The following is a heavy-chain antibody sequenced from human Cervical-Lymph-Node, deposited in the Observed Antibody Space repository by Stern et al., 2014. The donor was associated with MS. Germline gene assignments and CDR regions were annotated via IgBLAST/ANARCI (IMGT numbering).Heavy chain of an antibody. Sequence: EVRLVGSGGGLIQPGGSLRLSCAASEFTVSGIYLNWVRQAPGMGLECVSVIYPGGITDYADSVKGRFTISRDISKNTLYLQMNSLRVEDTALYYCARRSGAEYGLDVWGQGSTVTVSS. CDR2: IYPGGIT. V-gene: IGHV3-53*01. D-gene: IGHD2-15*01. CDR3: ARRSGAEYGLDV. J-gene: IGHJ6*02. CDR1: EFTVSGIY.